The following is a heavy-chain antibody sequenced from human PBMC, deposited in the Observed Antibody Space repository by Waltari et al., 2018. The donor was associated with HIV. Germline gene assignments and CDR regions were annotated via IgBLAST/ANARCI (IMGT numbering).Heavy chain of an antibody. CDR1: GGSFSGYY. D-gene: IGHD5-12*01. Sequence: QVQLQQWGAGLLKPSETLSLTCAVYGGSFSGYYWRWIRQPPGKGLAWIGEIHQSGSTISHPPLKSRVTISVDTANNQFSRKLSAVTAADTSVYYCARDPRGYDRMGGFDYWGQGTLVTGSS. CDR2: IHQSGST. V-gene: IGHV4-34*01. CDR3: ARDPRGYDRMGGFDY. J-gene: IGHJ4*02.